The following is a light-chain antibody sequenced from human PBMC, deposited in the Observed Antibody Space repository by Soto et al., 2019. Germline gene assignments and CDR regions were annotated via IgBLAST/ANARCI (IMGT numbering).Light chain of an antibody. V-gene: IGLV2-14*01. J-gene: IGLJ1*01. Sequence: QSALTQPASVSGSPGQSIAISCTGTSSDVGGYDYVSWYQQHPDKAPKLMICEVTKRPSWVSNRFSGSKSGNTASLTISGLQPEDEADYYCSSHTSGSTRVFGSGTKVTVL. CDR2: EVT. CDR3: SSHTSGSTRV. CDR1: SSDVGGYDY.